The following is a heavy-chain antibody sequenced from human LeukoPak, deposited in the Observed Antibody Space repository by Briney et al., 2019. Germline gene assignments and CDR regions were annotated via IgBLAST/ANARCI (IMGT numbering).Heavy chain of an antibody. J-gene: IGHJ4*02. CDR1: GGSIRSSYYY. D-gene: IGHD4-11*01. V-gene: IGHV4-39*01. CDR3: ARSKAAAKGHFDY. Sequence: SETLSLTCTVSGGSIRSSYYYWGWIRQPPGKGLEWIGSIYDSGSTYYNPSLKSRVTISVDTSKNQFSLKLNSVTAADTAVYYCARSKAAAKGHFDYWGQGTLVTVSS. CDR2: IYDSGST.